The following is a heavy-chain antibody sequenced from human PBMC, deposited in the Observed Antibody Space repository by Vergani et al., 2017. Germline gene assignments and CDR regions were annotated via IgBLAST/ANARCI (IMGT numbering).Heavy chain of an antibody. D-gene: IGHD2/OR15-2a*01. V-gene: IGHV1-18*01. CDR1: GYTFTSYG. CDR2: ISAYNGNT. CDR3: ARDPQTTWDYYYGMDV. Sequence: QVQLVQSGAEVKKPGSSVKVSCKASGYTFTSYGISWVRQAPGQGLEWMGWISAYNGNTNYAQKLQGRVTMTTDTSTSTAYMELRSLRSDDTAVYYCARDPQTTWDYYYGMDVWGQGTTVTVSS. J-gene: IGHJ6*02.